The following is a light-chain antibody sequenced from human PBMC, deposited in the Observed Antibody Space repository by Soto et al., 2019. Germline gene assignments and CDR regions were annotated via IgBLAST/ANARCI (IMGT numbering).Light chain of an antibody. CDR3: MQGTHWPPWT. V-gene: IGKV2-30*02. Sequence: VVMTQSPLSLPVSLGQPASISCRSNQSLVHSDGIAYFSWFQQRPGRSPRRLIYKVSNRDSGVPDRFSGSGSGTDFTLKISRVEAEDVGVYYCMQGTHWPPWTFGQGTKVDI. CDR1: QSLVHSDGIAY. CDR2: KVS. J-gene: IGKJ1*01.